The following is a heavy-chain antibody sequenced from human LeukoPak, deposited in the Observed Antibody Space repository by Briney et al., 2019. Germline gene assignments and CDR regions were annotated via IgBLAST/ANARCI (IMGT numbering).Heavy chain of an antibody. D-gene: IGHD2-2*01. Sequence: GGSLRLSCAASGFTFDDYAMHWVRQAPGKGLEWVSGISWNSGTIGYADSVKGRFTISRDNAKNSLYLQMNGLRAEDTALYYCAKGYCSSTSCYSDYWGQGTLVTVSS. V-gene: IGHV3-9*01. J-gene: IGHJ4*02. CDR3: AKGYCSSTSCYSDY. CDR2: ISWNSGTI. CDR1: GFTFDDYA.